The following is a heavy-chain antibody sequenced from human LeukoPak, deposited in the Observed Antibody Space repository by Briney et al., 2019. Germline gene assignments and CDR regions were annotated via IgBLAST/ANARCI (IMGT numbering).Heavy chain of an antibody. CDR3: AIRDGGDSSGYYFDY. CDR1: GFTFSSYG. CDR2: ISGSGGST. D-gene: IGHD3-22*01. J-gene: IGHJ4*02. V-gene: IGHV3-23*01. Sequence: GGSLRLSCAASGFTFSSYGMSWVRQAPGKGLEWVSAISGSGGSTYYADSVEGRFTISRDNSKNTLYLQMNSLRAEDTAVYYCAIRDGGDSSGYYFDYWGQGTLVTVSS.